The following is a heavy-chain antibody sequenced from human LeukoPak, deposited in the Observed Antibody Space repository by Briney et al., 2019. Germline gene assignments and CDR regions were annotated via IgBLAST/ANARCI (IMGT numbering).Heavy chain of an antibody. CDR3: AKAVSGYGSGRPFDY. CDR1: GFTVCSYA. Sequence: PGGSLRLSCAASGFTVCSYAIICVRQAPGRGLEWVSLISDSGTSTYYPDSVKGRFTISRDNSKNTVYLQMNSLRAEDTAVYYCAKAVSGYGSGRPFDYWGQGTLVTVSS. CDR2: ISDSGTST. D-gene: IGHD3-10*01. J-gene: IGHJ4*02. V-gene: IGHV3-23*01.